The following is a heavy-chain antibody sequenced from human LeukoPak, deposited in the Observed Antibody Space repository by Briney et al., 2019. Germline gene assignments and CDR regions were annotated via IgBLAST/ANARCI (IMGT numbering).Heavy chain of an antibody. V-gene: IGHV4-39*07. CDR3: ARVELTATHWFDP. D-gene: IGHD1-26*01. CDR1: GGSISSSSYY. Sequence: SETLSLTCTVSGGSISSSSYYWGWIRQPPGKGLEWIGSIYYSGSTYYNPSLKSRVTISVDTSKDQFSLKLSSVTAADTAVYYCARVELTATHWFDPWGQGTLVTVSS. CDR2: IYYSGST. J-gene: IGHJ5*02.